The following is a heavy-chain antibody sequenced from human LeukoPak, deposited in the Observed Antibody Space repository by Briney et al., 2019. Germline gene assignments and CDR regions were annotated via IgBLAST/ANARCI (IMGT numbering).Heavy chain of an antibody. V-gene: IGHV3-11*04. CDR2: ISGSGHDI. J-gene: IGHJ5*01. CDR1: GFTFSDSY. D-gene: IGHD6-6*01. Sequence: PGGSLRLSCAASGFTFSDSYMTWVRQAPGKGVEWVAYISGSGHDINYSDSVKGRFTISRDNAKNSLYLQMSSLRVEDTAVYYWTRDPRHFDSCGQGTLVTVSS. CDR3: TRDPRHFDS.